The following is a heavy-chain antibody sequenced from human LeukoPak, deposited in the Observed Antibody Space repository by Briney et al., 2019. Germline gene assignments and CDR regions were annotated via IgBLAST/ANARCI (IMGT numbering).Heavy chain of an antibody. CDR2: ISSNSRTI. J-gene: IGHJ4*02. CDR1: GFTFSSYG. CDR3: TRGGAARPDY. Sequence: PRGSLRLSCAASGFTFSSYGMDWVRQAPGKGLEWVSYISSNSRTIDYANSVKGRFTISRDNAKNSLFLQMSSLRAEDTAMYYCTRGGAARPDYWGQGTLDTVSS. V-gene: IGHV3-48*01. D-gene: IGHD6-6*01.